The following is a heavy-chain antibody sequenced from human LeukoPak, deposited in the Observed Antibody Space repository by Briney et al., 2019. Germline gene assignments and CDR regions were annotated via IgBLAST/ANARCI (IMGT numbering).Heavy chain of an antibody. CDR1: GFSFRNYE. CDR2: ISKSGSPK. CDR3: ARERVVATISPNDY. V-gene: IGHV3-48*03. D-gene: IGHD5-12*01. J-gene: IGHJ4*02. Sequence: PGGSLRLSCAAPGFSFRNYEMTWVRQAPGKGLEWLSYISKSGSPKYYADSVKGRFTISRDNAKNSLFLQMNSLRAEDTAVYYCARERVVATISPNDYWGQGTLVTVSS.